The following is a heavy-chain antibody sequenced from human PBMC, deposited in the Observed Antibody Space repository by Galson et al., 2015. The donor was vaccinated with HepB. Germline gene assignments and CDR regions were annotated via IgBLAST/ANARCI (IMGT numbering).Heavy chain of an antibody. J-gene: IGHJ5*02. Sequence: QSGAEVKKPGESLKISCKGSGYSFTSYWIGWVRQMPGKGLEWMGIIYPGDSDTRYSPSFQGQVTISADKSISTAYLQWSSLKASDTAMYYCARITMVRGVIAWFDPWGQGTLVTVSS. CDR1: GYSFTSYW. D-gene: IGHD3-10*01. V-gene: IGHV5-51*01. CDR2: IYPGDSDT. CDR3: ARITMVRGVIAWFDP.